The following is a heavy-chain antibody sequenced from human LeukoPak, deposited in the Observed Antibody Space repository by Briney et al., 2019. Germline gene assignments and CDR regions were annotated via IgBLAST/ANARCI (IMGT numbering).Heavy chain of an antibody. CDR3: STLTSRGLSDS. CDR2: IKGKADGETI. CDR1: GFNFTNAW. D-gene: IGHD1-20*01. J-gene: IGHJ4*02. V-gene: IGHV3-15*07. Sequence: GGSLRLSCAASGFNFTNAWMNWVRQAPGKGLEWVGRIKGKADGETIDYAAPVKGRFNFSRDDSKNMLYLQMNSLKSEDTAVYYCSTLTSRGLSDSWGQGTLVTVSS.